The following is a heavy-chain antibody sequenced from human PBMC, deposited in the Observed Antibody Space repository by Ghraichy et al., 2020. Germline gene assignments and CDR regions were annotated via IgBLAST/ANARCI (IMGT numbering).Heavy chain of an antibody. V-gene: IGHV4-34*01. Sequence: ETLSLTCAVYGGSFSGYYWSWIRQPPGKGLEWIGEINHSGSTDYNPSLKSRVTISVDTSKNQFSLKLSSVTAADTAVYYCARDPNYYDSSDYYYAGWFDPWGLGTLVTVSS. CDR1: GGSFSGYY. D-gene: IGHD3-22*01. CDR2: INHSGST. J-gene: IGHJ5*02. CDR3: ARDPNYYDSSDYYYAGWFDP.